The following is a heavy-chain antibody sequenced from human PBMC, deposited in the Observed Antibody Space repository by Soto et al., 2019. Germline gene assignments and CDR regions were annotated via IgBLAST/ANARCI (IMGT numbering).Heavy chain of an antibody. V-gene: IGHV4-30-2*01. CDR2: IYHSGST. D-gene: IGHD4-17*01. Sequence: PSETLSLTCAVSGGSISSGGYSWSWIRQPPGKGLEWIGYIYHSGSTYYNPSLKSRVTISVDRSKNQFSLKLSSVTAADTAVYYCARVGGVYNFDYWGQGTLLTVSS. J-gene: IGHJ4*02. CDR1: GGSISSGGYS. CDR3: ARVGGVYNFDY.